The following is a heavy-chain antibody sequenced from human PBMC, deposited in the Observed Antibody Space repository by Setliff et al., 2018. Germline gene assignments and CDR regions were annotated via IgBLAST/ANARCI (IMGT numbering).Heavy chain of an antibody. CDR2: INPHGSEK. V-gene: IGHV3-7*01. J-gene: IGHJ4*02. CDR1: GLSYSNYW. D-gene: IGHD1-26*01. CDR3: ARDPGGGHPSYYGAGTCSY. Sequence: GGSLRLSCTASGLSYSNYWVSWVRQAPGKGLEWLASINPHGSEKYYADSVKGRFTISRDNAKNSLSLQMNNLRIEDTAVYYCARDPGGGHPSYYGAGTCSYWGQGTLVTVSS.